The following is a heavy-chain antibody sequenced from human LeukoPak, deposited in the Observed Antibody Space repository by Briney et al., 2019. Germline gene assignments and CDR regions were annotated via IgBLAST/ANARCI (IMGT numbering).Heavy chain of an antibody. V-gene: IGHV4-30-4*01. J-gene: IGHJ5*02. Sequence: SLPLSLPCTVCGGAMKSGDYYWTSSRPPQAKGLGWIGYIYYTGSTLYNPSLKSRVTISLDTPKDQSSLNLTSVTAADTAVYYCARRSGFAPNWFDPRGEGTLVTVSS. CDR2: IYYTGST. CDR3: ARRSGFAPNWFDP. D-gene: IGHD3-3*01. CDR1: GGAMKSGDYY.